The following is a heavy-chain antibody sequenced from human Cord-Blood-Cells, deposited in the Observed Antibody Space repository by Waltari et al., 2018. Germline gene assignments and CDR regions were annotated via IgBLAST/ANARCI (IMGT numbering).Heavy chain of an antibody. V-gene: IGHV6-1*01. CDR3: ARDKTGPHGGDDDAFDI. Sequence: QVQLQQSGPGLVQPSQTLSLTCAISGDSVSSNSAAGNWIRQSPSRGLEWLGRTYYRSKWYNDYAVSVKSRITINPDTSKNQFSLQLNSVTPEDTAVYYCARDKTGPHGGDDDAFDIWGQGTMVTVSS. CDR2: TYYRSKWYN. J-gene: IGHJ3*02. CDR1: GDSVSSNSAA. D-gene: IGHD2-21*01.